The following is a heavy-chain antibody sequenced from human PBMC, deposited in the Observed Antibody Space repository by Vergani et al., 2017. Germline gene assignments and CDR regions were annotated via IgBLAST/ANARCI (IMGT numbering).Heavy chain of an antibody. CDR1: GFTFSGSA. Sequence: EVQLVESGGGLVQPGGSLKLSCAASGFTFSGSAMHWVRQASGKGLEWVGRIRSKANSYATAYAASVKGRFTISRDDSKNTAYLQMNSLKTEDTAVYYCAKGQGGPFRPITMVRGTDDAFDIWGQGTMVTVSS. CDR3: AKGQGGPFRPITMVRGTDDAFDI. V-gene: IGHV3-73*02. D-gene: IGHD3-10*01. J-gene: IGHJ3*02. CDR2: IRSKANSYAT.